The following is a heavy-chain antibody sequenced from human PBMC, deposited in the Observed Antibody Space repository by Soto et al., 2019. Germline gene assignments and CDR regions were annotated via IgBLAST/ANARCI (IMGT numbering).Heavy chain of an antibody. J-gene: IGHJ6*03. CDR1: GGSISSYY. V-gene: IGHV4-59*01. D-gene: IGHD6-6*01. CDR3: XRXGMEGSSSSWGVYYYYYYMDV. CDR2: IYYSGST. Sequence: QVQLQESGPGLVKPSETLSLTCTVSGGSISSYYWSWIRQPPGKGLEWIGYIYYSGSTNYNPSLKSRVTISVDTSXXXXXXXXXXXXXXXXXXXXXXRXGMEGSSSSWGVYYYYYYMDVWGKGTTVTVSS.